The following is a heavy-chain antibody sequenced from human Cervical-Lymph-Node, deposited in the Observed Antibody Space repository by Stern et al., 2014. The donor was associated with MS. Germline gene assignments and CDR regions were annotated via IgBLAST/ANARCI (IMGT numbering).Heavy chain of an antibody. CDR2: IYAGSIT. J-gene: IGHJ5*02. D-gene: IGHD6-6*01. V-gene: IGHV3-66*01. Sequence: EVQLVESGGGLAQPGGSLRLSCAASGLPVSSNYMTWVRQAPGKGLEWVSLIYAGSITHYADSVKGRFTISRDNSENILYLQMNSLRVEDTAVYYCTREMAARRFDPWGQGTLVIVSS. CDR3: TREMAARRFDP. CDR1: GLPVSSNY.